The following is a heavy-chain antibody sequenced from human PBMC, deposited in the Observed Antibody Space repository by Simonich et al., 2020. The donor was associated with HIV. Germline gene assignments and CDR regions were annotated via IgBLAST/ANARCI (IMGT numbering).Heavy chain of an antibody. CDR3: ARGGACSGDCDNWFDS. CDR1: GRSLSGSY. D-gene: IGHD2-21*02. Sequence: QVQLQQWGAGLLKPSETLSLTCAVYGRSLSGSYWSWLRQPPGKGLVWIGEISHSGTTNYNPSLKSRVTISVDTTKNQFSLKLNSLTAADTAVYYCARGGACSGDCDNWFDSWGQGTLVTVSS. CDR2: ISHSGTT. J-gene: IGHJ5*01. V-gene: IGHV4-34*01.